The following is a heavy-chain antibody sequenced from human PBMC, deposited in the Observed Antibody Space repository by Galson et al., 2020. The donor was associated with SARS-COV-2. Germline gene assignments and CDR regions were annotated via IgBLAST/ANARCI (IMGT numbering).Heavy chain of an antibody. CDR2: TDWDADK. D-gene: IGHD1-26*01. V-gene: IGHV2-70*11. Sequence: ESGPTLVKPTQTLTLTCTFSGFSLSTSGMCVSWLRQPPGKALEWLARTDWDADKYYSTSLKTRLTISKDTSKNQVVLTMTNMDPVDTATYYCARAFSGRNAFDIWGQGTMVTVSS. CDR1: GFSLSTSGMC. CDR3: ARAFSGRNAFDI. J-gene: IGHJ3*02.